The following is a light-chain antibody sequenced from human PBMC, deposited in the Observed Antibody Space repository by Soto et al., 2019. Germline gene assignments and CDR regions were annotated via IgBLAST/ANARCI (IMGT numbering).Light chain of an antibody. Sequence: TQSPSSLSASVRDRVTITRGASQNINNLISWYQQKPWQAPKFLIYDASTMESGVPSSFSGSGFATEFSLPICGLQPDDFGSYYFQHMRTFGQGTKVDIK. J-gene: IGKJ1*01. CDR2: DAS. V-gene: IGKV1-5*01. CDR1: QNINNL. CDR3: QHMRT.